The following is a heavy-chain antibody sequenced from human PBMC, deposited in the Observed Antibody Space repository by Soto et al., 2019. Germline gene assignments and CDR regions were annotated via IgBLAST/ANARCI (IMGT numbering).Heavy chain of an antibody. CDR2: ISSSSSYI. Sequence: EVQLVESGGGLVKPGGSLRLSCAASGFTFSSYSLNWVRQAPGKGLEWVSSISSSSSYIYYADSVKGRFTISRDNAKNSLYLQLNSRRAEDTAVYSCARVTTAYYYGMDVWGQGTTVTVSS. CDR3: ARVTTAYYYGMDV. V-gene: IGHV3-21*01. J-gene: IGHJ6*02. CDR1: GFTFSSYS.